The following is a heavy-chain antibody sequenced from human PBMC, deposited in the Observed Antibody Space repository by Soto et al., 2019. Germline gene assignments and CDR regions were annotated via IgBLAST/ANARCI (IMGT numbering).Heavy chain of an antibody. CDR3: LKRSLFMAPT. CDR2: IDNGGNT. J-gene: IGHJ4*02. V-gene: IGHV4-39*01. Sequence: SATLSLTCPVAGGTCNINADFWYLAWIRQPPGKGLEWIWSIDNGGNTHYNAPLKSRVIISADTSKNQFSLSLNSVTAADTAVYYCLKRSLFMAPTWGQGIQVTVSS. D-gene: IGHD2-21*01. CDR1: GGTCNINADF.